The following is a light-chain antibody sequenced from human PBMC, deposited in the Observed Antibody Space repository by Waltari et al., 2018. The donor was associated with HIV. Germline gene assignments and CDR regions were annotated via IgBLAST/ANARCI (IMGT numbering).Light chain of an antibody. CDR2: RNN. V-gene: IGLV1-47*01. CDR1: SSNLGLTY. J-gene: IGLJ2*01. CDR3: AAWDDSLSVVV. Sequence: QSVLTQPPSASGTPGQRVTISCSGLSSNLGLTYVQWYQQLPGTAPKLLIYRNNQRPSGVPDRFSGSKSGTSASLAISGLRSEDEADYYCAAWDDSLSVVVFGGGTKLTVL.